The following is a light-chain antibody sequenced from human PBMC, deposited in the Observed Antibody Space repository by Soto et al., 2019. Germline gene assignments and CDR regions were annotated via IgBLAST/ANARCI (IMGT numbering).Light chain of an antibody. CDR3: SSYTSSSREGV. J-gene: IGLJ2*01. CDR1: SSDVGGYNY. V-gene: IGLV2-14*01. Sequence: QSVLTQPASVSGSPGQSITISCTGTSSDVGGYNYVSWYQQHPGKAPKLMIYEVSNRPSGVSNRFSGSKSGNTASLTISGLQAEDEADYYCSSYTSSSREGVFGGGTKLTVL. CDR2: EVS.